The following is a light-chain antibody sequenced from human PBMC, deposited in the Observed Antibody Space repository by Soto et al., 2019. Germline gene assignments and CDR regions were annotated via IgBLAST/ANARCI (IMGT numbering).Light chain of an antibody. J-gene: IGKJ1*01. Sequence: AIRMTQSPSSLSASTGDRFTITCRASQGISSYLAWYQQKPGKAPKLLIYAASTLQSGVPSRFSGSGSGTEFTLTISSLQPEDFATYYCQQSYSSPPTFGQGTTVDIK. CDR2: AAS. V-gene: IGKV1-8*01. CDR1: QGISSY. CDR3: QQSYSSPPT.